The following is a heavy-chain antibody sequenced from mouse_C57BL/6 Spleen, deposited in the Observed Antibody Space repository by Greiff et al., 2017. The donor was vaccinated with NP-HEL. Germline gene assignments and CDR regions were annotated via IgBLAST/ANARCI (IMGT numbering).Heavy chain of an antibody. J-gene: IGHJ2*01. CDR1: GYSFTGYY. V-gene: IGHV1-42*01. CDR2: INPSTGGT. Sequence: EVQLQQSGPELVKPGASVKISCKASGYSFTGYYMNWVKQSPEKSLEWIGEINPSTGGTTYNQKFKAEATLTVDKSSSTAYMQLKSLTSEDSAVYYCARYDRGYFDYWGQGTTLTVSS. CDR3: ARYDRGYFDY. D-gene: IGHD2-14*01.